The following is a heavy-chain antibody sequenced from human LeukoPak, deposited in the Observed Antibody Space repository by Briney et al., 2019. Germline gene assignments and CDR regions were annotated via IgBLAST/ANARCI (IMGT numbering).Heavy chain of an antibody. CDR1: GYTFTTYT. V-gene: IGHV1-18*04. CDR2: ISVYNGNT. D-gene: IGHD5-12*01. CDR3: ARWDSVDIAATNDDY. J-gene: IGHJ4*02. Sequence: ASVKVSCKASGYTFTTYTISWVRQAPGQGLEWMGWISVYNGNTNTALKFQGRVTMTADRSTSTAYMELRSLTSDDTAVYYCARWDSVDIAATNDDYWGQGTLVTVSS.